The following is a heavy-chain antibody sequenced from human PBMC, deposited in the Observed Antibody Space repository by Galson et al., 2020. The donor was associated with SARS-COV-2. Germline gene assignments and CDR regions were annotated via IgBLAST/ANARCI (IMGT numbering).Heavy chain of an antibody. V-gene: IGHV3-33*01. CDR1: GFTFSSYG. CDR3: ARGEGSGSYDYYGMVV. Sequence: GESLKISCAASGFTFSSYGMHWVRQAPGKGLEWVAVIWYDGSNKYYADSVKGRFTISRDNSKNTLYLQMNSLRAEDTAVYYCARGEGSGSYDYYGMVVWGQGTTVTVSS. J-gene: IGHJ6*02. D-gene: IGHD3-10*01. CDR2: IWYDGSNK.